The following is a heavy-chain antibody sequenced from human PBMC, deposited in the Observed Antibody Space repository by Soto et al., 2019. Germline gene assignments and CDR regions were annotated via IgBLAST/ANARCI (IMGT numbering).Heavy chain of an antibody. CDR2: ISYDEIDK. D-gene: IGHD3-10*01. CDR1: GFTVSNYT. V-gene: IGHV3-30*04. J-gene: IGHJ4*02. Sequence: GESRRRSCAASGFTVSNYTMHWVRQAPGKGLEWVALISYDEIDKYFADAVKGRFTISRDNSKNTLYLQMDSPRAEDTAVYYCAGRSGSSDYWGRGTLVTVSS. CDR3: AGRSGSSDY.